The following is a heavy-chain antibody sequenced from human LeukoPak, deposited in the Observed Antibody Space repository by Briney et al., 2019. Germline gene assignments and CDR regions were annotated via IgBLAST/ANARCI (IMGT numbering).Heavy chain of an antibody. Sequence: SETLSLTCTVSGGSFSSGDNYCSWIRQPPGKGLEWIGYIHYSGSTFYNLSLKSRVTMSVDTSKNQFSLKLNSVTAADTAVYYCARGELLYDNWGQGTLVTVSS. D-gene: IGHD2-15*01. CDR1: GGSFSSGDNY. V-gene: IGHV4-30-4*01. CDR2: IHYSGST. J-gene: IGHJ4*02. CDR3: ARGELLYDN.